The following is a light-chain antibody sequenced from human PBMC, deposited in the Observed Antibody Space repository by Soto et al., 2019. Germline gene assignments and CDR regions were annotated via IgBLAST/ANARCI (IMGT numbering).Light chain of an antibody. CDR1: QSVSSSY. J-gene: IGKJ3*01. CDR2: GAS. Sequence: EIVLTQSPGTLSLSPGGRANLSCRGSQSVSSSYLAWYQQKPGQAPRLLIYGASSRATGIPDRFSGSGSGTDFTLTISRLEPEDFAVYYCQQYGSSPITFGPGTKVDIK. V-gene: IGKV3-20*01. CDR3: QQYGSSPIT.